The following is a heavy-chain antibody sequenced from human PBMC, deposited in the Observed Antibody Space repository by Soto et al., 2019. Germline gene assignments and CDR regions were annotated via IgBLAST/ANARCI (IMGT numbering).Heavy chain of an antibody. Sequence: SQTLSLTCAISGDSVSSNSAAWSWIRQSPSRGLEWLGRTYYRSKWXXDYAVSVXXRITINRDTSXNQFSXQLHSVTPEDTAVYYCARGYYTSTWSWGQGTXVXVSS. V-gene: IGHV6-1*01. CDR2: TYYRSKWXX. J-gene: IGHJ5*02. D-gene: IGHD6-13*01. CDR3: ARGYYTSTWS. CDR1: GDSVSSNSAA.